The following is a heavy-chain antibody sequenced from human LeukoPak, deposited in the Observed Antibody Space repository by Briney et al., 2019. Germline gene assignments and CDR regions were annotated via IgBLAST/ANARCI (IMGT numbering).Heavy chain of an antibody. D-gene: IGHD5-24*01. J-gene: IGHJ4*02. CDR2: INTNTGNP. CDR1: GYTFTSYA. V-gene: IGHV7-4-1*02. CDR3: ARPWAQRWLPSAFDY. Sequence: ASVKVSCKASGYTFTSYAMNWVRQAPGQGLEWMGWINTNTGNPTYAQGFTGRFVFSLDTSVSTAYLQMSSLKAEDTAVYYCARPWAQRWLPSAFDYWGQGTLVTVSS.